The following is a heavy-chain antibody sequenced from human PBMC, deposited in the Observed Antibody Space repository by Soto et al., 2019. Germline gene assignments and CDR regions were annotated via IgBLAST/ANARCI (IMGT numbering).Heavy chain of an antibody. J-gene: IGHJ4*02. CDR1: GYDFTSYW. CDR3: ARRSTVAGQHAYLL. V-gene: IGHV5-51*01. D-gene: IGHD6-19*01. CDR2: IYPGDSDT. Sequence: GSLKISCKASGYDFTSYWIGWVRQKPGKGLEWMAMIYPGDSDTRDRPSFQGQVTISADKSISTVYLQWSSLKASDSAMYYCARRSTVAGQHAYLLWGQGTLVTVSS.